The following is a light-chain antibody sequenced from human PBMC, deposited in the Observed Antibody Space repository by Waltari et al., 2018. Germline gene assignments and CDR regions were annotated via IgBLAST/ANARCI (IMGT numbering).Light chain of an antibody. Sequence: QSVMSQPPSASASPGQGVTIPCSGSNSNIGFNSVFWYQHVPGTAPTRVIFRDSQRPSGVPGRFSGSKSGTSASLAISGLRSEDEADYYCASWDQSLRGVVFGGGTKLTVL. J-gene: IGLJ2*01. CDR3: ASWDQSLRGVV. CDR1: NSNIGFNS. CDR2: RDS. V-gene: IGLV1-47*01.